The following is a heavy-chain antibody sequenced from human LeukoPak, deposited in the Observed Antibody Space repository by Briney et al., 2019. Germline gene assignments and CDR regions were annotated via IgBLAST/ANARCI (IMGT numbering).Heavy chain of an antibody. CDR1: GGSFSGYY. CDR2: INHSGST. J-gene: IGHJ6*02. Sequence: SETLSLTCAVYGGSFSGYYWSWLRQPPGKGLEWIGEINHSGSTNYNPSLKSRVTISVDTSKNQFSLKLSSVTAADTAVYYCARVNYVSPGPYYYYGMDVWGQGTTVTVSS. CDR3: ARVNYVSPGPYYYYGMDV. D-gene: IGHD4-11*01. V-gene: IGHV4-34*01.